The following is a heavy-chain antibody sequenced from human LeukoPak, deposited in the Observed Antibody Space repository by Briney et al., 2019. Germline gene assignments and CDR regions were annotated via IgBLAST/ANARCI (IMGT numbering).Heavy chain of an antibody. V-gene: IGHV1-2*04. CDR2: INPNSGGT. Sequence: ASVKVSCKASGYTFTGYYMHWVRQAPGQGLEWMGWINPNSGGTNYAQKFQGWVTMTRDTSISTAYMELSRLRSDDTAVYYCARAYDSSGYYNWFDPWGQGTLVTVSS. J-gene: IGHJ5*02. D-gene: IGHD3-22*01. CDR3: ARAYDSSGYYNWFDP. CDR1: GYTFTGYY.